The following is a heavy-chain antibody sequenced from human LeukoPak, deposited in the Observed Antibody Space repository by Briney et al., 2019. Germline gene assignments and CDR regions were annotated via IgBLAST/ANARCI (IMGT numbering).Heavy chain of an antibody. CDR3: ARARYSYGDYYFDY. J-gene: IGHJ4*02. Sequence: SVKVSCKASGGTFSSYAISWVRQAPGQGLEWMGRIIPILGIANYAQKFQGRVTITADKSTSTAYMELSSLRSGDTAVYYCARARYSYGDYYFDYWGQGTLVTVSS. D-gene: IGHD5-18*01. V-gene: IGHV1-69*04. CDR2: IIPILGIA. CDR1: GGTFSSYA.